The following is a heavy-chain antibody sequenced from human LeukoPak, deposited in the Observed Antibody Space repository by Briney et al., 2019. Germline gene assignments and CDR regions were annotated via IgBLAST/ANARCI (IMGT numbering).Heavy chain of an antibody. V-gene: IGHV3-53*01. J-gene: IGHJ3*01. CDR2: IYAGGST. CDR1: GFTVSSNY. Sequence: GGSLRLSCAASGFTVSSNYMSWVRQVPGKGLEWVSVIYAGGSTYYADSVKGRFSISRDNSKNTLYLEMNGLRAEDTAVYYCVRGWGSTVYASAFDVWGQGTMVTVSS. CDR3: VRGWGSTVYASAFDV. D-gene: IGHD2/OR15-2a*01.